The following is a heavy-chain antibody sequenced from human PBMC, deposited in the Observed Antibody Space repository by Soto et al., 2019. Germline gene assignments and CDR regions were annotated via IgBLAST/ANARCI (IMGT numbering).Heavy chain of an antibody. CDR1: GFTFSSYG. V-gene: IGHV3-30*18. Sequence: GGSLRLSCAASGFTFSSYGMHWVRQAPGKGLEWVAVISYDGSNKYYADSVKGRFTISRDNSKNTLYLQMNSLRAEDTAVYYCAKPSIVGATFRYWGQGTLVTVSS. CDR3: AKPSIVGATFRY. CDR2: ISYDGSNK. D-gene: IGHD1-26*01. J-gene: IGHJ4*02.